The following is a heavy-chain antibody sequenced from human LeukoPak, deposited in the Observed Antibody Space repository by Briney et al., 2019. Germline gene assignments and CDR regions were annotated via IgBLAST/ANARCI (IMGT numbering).Heavy chain of an antibody. V-gene: IGHV3-21*06. CDR1: GFNLRGYN. J-gene: IGHJ4*02. Sequence: PGGSLRLSCAASGFNLRGYNMNWVRQAPGKGLEWVSSMSTSSTYIYYADSIKGRFTISRDDARSLLYLQMDSLRAEDTAVYYCVRDFAFGFCNTTTCRYPFDSWGQGTLVTVSS. CDR3: VRDFAFGFCNTTTCRYPFDS. D-gene: IGHD3-16*01. CDR2: MSTSSTYI.